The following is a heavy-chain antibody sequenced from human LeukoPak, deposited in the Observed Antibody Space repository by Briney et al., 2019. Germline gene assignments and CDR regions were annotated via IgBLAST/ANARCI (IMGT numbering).Heavy chain of an antibody. Sequence: GSLRLSCAAFGFTFSSYAMSWVRQAPGKGLEWVSAISGSGDSTYYGDSVKGRFTISRDNSKNTLYLQMNSLRAEDTAVYYCAKSRYSSGWYYFDYWGQGTLVTVSS. CDR1: GFTFSSYA. D-gene: IGHD6-19*01. J-gene: IGHJ4*02. CDR3: AKSRYSSGWYYFDY. CDR2: ISGSGDST. V-gene: IGHV3-23*01.